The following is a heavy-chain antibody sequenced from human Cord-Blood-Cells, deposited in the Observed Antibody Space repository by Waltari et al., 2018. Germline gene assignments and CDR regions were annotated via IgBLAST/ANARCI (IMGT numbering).Heavy chain of an antibody. CDR2: IYYSGST. J-gene: IGHJ4*02. V-gene: IGHV4-39*01. Sequence: QLQLQESGPGLVKPSETLSLTCTVSGGSISSSSYYWGWIRQPPGKGLEWIGSIYYSGSTYYNPSLKSRVTISVDTSKNQFSLKLSSVTAADTAVYYCVSRLIYGDYVGPDYWGQGTLVTVSS. CDR3: VSRLIYGDYVGPDY. CDR1: GGSISSSSYY. D-gene: IGHD4-17*01.